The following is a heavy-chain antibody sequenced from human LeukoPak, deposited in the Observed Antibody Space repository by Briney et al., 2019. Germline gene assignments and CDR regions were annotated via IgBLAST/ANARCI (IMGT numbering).Heavy chain of an antibody. CDR1: GYTLTELS. CDR2: FDPEDGET. CDR3: ATEAHNYYPNQH. D-gene: IGHD1-26*01. V-gene: IGHV1-24*01. Sequence: ASVKVSCKVSGYTLTELSMHWVRQAPGKGLEWMGGFDPEDGETIYAQKFQGRVTMTEDTSTDTAYMELSSLRSEDTAVYYCATEAHNYYPNQHWGQGTLVTVSS. J-gene: IGHJ1*01.